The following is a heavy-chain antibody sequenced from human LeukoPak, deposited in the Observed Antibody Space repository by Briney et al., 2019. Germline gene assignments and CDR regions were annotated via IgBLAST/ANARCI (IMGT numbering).Heavy chain of an antibody. CDR1: GFTFSIYA. Sequence: PGGSLRLSCAASGFTFSIYAMHCVRAAPGKGLEWGAVISYDVSNKYSAASVKGRFTSSRDNSKNTLYLQMNSLRAEDTAVYYCARDEEVAAMVTFDYWGQGTLVTVSS. V-gene: IGHV3-30-3*01. D-gene: IGHD5-18*01. J-gene: IGHJ4*02. CDR2: ISYDVSNK. CDR3: ARDEEVAAMVTFDY.